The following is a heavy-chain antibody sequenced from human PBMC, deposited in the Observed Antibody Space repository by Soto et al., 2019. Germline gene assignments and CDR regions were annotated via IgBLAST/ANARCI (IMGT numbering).Heavy chain of an antibody. Sequence: GGSLRLSCAASGFTFSSCSMNWVRQAPGKGLEWVSSISSTSDSSGYIYYADSLKGRVTISRDNAKNSLYLQMNSLTAGDTAVYYCARGQGYYYGLDVWGQGATVTVSS. J-gene: IGHJ6*02. CDR3: ARGQGYYYGLDV. CDR2: ISSTSDSSGYI. CDR1: GFTFSSCS. V-gene: IGHV3-21*01.